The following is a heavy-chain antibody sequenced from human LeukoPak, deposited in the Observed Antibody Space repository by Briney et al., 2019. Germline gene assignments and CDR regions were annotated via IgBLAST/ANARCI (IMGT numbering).Heavy chain of an antibody. V-gene: IGHV4-31*03. J-gene: IGHJ3*02. CDR1: GGPISSGGYY. CDR3: ARGYYDSSGYWPNAFDI. D-gene: IGHD3-22*01. CDR2: IYYSGST. Sequence: SHTLSLTCTVSGGPISSGGYYCRWIRQHPGTRLEWIGYIYYSGSTYYNPSLKSRVTISVDTSKNQFSLKLSSVTAADTAVYYCARGYYDSSGYWPNAFDIWGQGTMVTVSS.